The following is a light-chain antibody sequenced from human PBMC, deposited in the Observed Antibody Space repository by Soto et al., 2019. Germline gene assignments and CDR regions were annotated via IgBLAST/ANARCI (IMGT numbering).Light chain of an antibody. CDR3: QQYYVIPVT. CDR1: QGISSF. J-gene: IGKJ4*01. CDR2: AAS. Sequence: DIQLTQSPSFLSASVGDRVTITCRASQGISSFLAWYQQKPGKAPKLLIYAASALQSGVPSRFSGSGSGTEFTLTISSLQPEDFATYHCQQYYVIPVTFGGGTKVEIK. V-gene: IGKV1-9*01.